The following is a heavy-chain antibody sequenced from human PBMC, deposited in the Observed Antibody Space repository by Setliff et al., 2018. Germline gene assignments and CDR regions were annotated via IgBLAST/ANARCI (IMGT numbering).Heavy chain of an antibody. V-gene: IGHV3-7*01. Sequence: PGVSLRLSCAASGFTFSSLWMSWVRQAPGKGLEWVANINEAGREKFYVDSVKGRFAISRDNARNSLYLQMNSLRVEDTAVYYCASAFPGGTFDMWGHGTMVTVSS. CDR1: GFTFSSLW. D-gene: IGHD3-16*01. J-gene: IGHJ3*02. CDR3: ASAFPGGTFDM. CDR2: INEAGREK.